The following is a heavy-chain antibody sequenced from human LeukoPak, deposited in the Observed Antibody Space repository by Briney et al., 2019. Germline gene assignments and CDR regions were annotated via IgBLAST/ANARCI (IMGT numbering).Heavy chain of an antibody. Sequence: GGSLRLPCVASGLSFINYAMTWVRQAPGTRLEWVSSINGGSAGSTSYADPVRGRSTISRDNSKNTLYLQVNNLRADDTAIYYCVGVRYNYGLSAYWGQGTLVIVSS. V-gene: IGHV3-23*01. D-gene: IGHD5-24*01. J-gene: IGHJ4*02. CDR2: INGGSAGST. CDR1: GLSFINYA. CDR3: VGVRYNYGLSAY.